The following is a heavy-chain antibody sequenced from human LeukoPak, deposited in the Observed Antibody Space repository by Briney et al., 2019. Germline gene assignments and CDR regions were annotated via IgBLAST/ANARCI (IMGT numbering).Heavy chain of an antibody. CDR2: ISSSSSTI. D-gene: IGHD4-17*01. CDR3: ATDGDYSGWFDP. V-gene: IGHV3-48*02. CDR1: GFTFSSYS. Sequence: PGGSLRLSCVASGFTFSSYSMNWVRQAPGKGLEWVSYISSSSSTIYYADSVKGRFTISRDNAKNSLYLQMDSLRDEDTAVYYCATDGDYSGWFDPWGQGTLVTVSS. J-gene: IGHJ5*02.